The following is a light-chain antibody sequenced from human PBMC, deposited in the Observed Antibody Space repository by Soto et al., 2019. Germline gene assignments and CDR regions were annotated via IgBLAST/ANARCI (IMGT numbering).Light chain of an antibody. Sequence: QAVVTQPPSVSGAPGQRVTISCTGSSSNIGAGYAVHWYQQLPATAPKLLIFGNSNRPSGVPDRFSGSKSGTSASLAITGLQAEDEADYYCQSYDSSLSGSVFGGGTKLTVL. V-gene: IGLV1-40*01. CDR1: SSNIGAGYA. J-gene: IGLJ2*01. CDR2: GNS. CDR3: QSYDSSLSGSV.